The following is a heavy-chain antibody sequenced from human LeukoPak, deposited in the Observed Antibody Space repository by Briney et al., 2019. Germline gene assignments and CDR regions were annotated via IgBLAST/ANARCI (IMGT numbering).Heavy chain of an antibody. J-gene: IGHJ4*02. CDR2: ISGSGGST. V-gene: IGHV3-23*01. D-gene: IGHD2-2*02. CDR1: GFTFSSYS. CDR3: AKEVVPAAINY. Sequence: PGGSLRLSCAASGFTFSSYSMNWVRQAPGKGLEWVSAISGSGGSTYYADSVKGRFTVSRDNSKNTLFLQMNSLRAEDTAVYYCAKEVVPAAINYWGQGTLVTVSS.